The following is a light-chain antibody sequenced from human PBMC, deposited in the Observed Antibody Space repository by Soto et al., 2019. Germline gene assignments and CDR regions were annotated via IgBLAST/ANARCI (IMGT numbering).Light chain of an antibody. J-gene: IGLJ2*01. CDR3: SSYTSSSTLV. V-gene: IGLV2-14*01. CDR2: DVS. CDR1: SSDVGGYNY. Sequence: QSVLTQPASVSGSPGQSITISCTGTSSDVGGYNYVSWYQQHPGKAHKLMIYDVSNRPSGVSNHFSGSRSGNTASLTISGLQAEDEAEYYCSSYTSSSTLVFGGGTNLTVL.